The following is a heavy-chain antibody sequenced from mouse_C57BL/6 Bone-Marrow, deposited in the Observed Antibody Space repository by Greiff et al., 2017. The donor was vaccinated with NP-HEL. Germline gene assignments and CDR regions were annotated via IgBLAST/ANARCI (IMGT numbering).Heavy chain of an antibody. V-gene: IGHV8-8*01. J-gene: IGHJ4*01. CDR3: AGDYYYGSGIVYLDYYAMDY. CDR1: GFSLSTFGMG. D-gene: IGHD1-1*01. Sequence: QVTLKVSGPGILQPSQTLSLTCSFSGFSLSTFGMGVGWIRQPSGMGLEWLAHIWWDDDKYYNPALKSRLTISKDTSKNHVFLQIANVDTVDTATYYCAGDYYYGSGIVYLDYYAMDYWGQGTSVTVSS. CDR2: IWWDDDK.